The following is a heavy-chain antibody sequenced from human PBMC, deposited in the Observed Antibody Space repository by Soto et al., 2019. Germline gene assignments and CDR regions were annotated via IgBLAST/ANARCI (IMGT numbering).Heavy chain of an antibody. J-gene: IGHJ4*02. CDR3: ARDLNSLITMVRGVIIPYFDY. D-gene: IGHD3-10*01. V-gene: IGHV3-7*03. CDR2: IKQDGSEK. Sequence: PGGSLRLSCAASGFTFSGWGMHWVRQAPGKGLEWLANIKQDGSEKYYVDSVKGRFTISRDNAKNSLYLQMNSLRAEDTAVYYCARDLNSLITMVRGVIIPYFDYWGQGTLVTVSS. CDR1: GFTFSGWG.